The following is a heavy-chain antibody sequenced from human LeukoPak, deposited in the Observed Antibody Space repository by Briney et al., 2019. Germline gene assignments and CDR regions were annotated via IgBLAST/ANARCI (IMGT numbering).Heavy chain of an antibody. J-gene: IGHJ6*02. CDR2: ISENGAGT. Sequence: GSLRLSCAASGFTFSTYTMSWVRQAPGKGLEWVSSISENGAGTYYADSVKGRFTISRGNSKNTLYLQMNSLRAEDTAVYYCAKAVAAGRGDYYYYGMDVWGQGTTVTVSS. V-gene: IGHV3-23*01. CDR1: GFTFSTYT. CDR3: AKAVAAGRGDYYYYGMDV. D-gene: IGHD2-15*01.